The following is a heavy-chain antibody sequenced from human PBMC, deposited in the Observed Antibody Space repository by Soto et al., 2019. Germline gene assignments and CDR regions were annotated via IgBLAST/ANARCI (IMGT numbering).Heavy chain of an antibody. Sequence: QVQLVESGGGVVQPGRSLRLSCAASGFTFSSYGMHWVRQAPGKGLEWVAVISYDGSNKYYADSVKGRFTISRDNSKNTLYLQMNSLRAEDTAVYYCAKDPVGYSSGGWSYWGQGTLVTVSS. CDR2: ISYDGSNK. V-gene: IGHV3-30*18. D-gene: IGHD6-19*01. J-gene: IGHJ4*02. CDR1: GFTFSSYG. CDR3: AKDPVGYSSGGWSY.